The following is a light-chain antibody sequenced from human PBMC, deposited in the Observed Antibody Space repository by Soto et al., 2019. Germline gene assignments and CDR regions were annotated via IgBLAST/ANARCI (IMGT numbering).Light chain of an antibody. CDR1: QSLLHSDGYNY. V-gene: IGKV2-28*01. Sequence: DIVMTQSPLSLPVTPGEPASISCRSSQSLLHSDGYNYLDWYLQKPGQSPQVLIYLASNRASGVPDRFRGSGSGTDFTLKISRVEAEDVGVYYCMQSLQARTFGQGTKVEIK. CDR3: MQSLQART. CDR2: LAS. J-gene: IGKJ1*01.